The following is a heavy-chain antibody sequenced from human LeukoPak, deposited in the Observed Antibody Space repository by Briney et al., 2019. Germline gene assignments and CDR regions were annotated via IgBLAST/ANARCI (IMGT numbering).Heavy chain of an antibody. D-gene: IGHD6-19*01. CDR1: GYTFTAYY. V-gene: IGHV1-2*02. J-gene: IGHJ4*02. Sequence: ASVRVSCKASGYTFTAYYMHWVREAPGQGLEWRGWINPNSGGTNYAQKFQGRVTMTRDTSISTAYMELSRLRSDDTAVYYCARGYSSGWPAKYWGQGTLVTVSS. CDR3: ARGYSSGWPAKY. CDR2: INPNSGGT.